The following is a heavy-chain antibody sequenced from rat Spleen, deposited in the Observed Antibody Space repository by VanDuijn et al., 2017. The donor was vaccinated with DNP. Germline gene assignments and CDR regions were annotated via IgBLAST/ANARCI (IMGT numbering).Heavy chain of an antibody. V-gene: IGHV5-17*01. CDR3: ARADTYCDY. J-gene: IGHJ2*01. CDR2: ISYDGSST. D-gene: IGHD2-2*01. Sequence: EVQLVESGGGLLQPGRSLKLSCAASGFTFSGYAMAWVRQAPKKGLEWVATISYDGSSTYYRDSVKGRFTISRDNAKSTLYLQRDSLRSEDTATYYCARADTYCDYWGQGVMVTVSS. CDR1: GFTFSGYA.